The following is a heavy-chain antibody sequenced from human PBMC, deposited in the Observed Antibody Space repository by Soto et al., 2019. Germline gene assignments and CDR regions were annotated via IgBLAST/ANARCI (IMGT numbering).Heavy chain of an antibody. V-gene: IGHV1-46*01. J-gene: IGHJ6*02. CDR1: GYTFTSYY. Sequence: QVQLVQSGAEVKKPGASVKVSCKASGYTFTSYYMHWVRQAPAQGLEWMGIINPSGGSTSYAQKFQGRVTMTRDTSTSTVYMELSSLRSEDTAVYYCARDGWQLSSLIYSYGMDVWGQGTTVTVSS. CDR3: ARDGWQLSSLIYSYGMDV. D-gene: IGHD2-15*01. CDR2: INPSGGST.